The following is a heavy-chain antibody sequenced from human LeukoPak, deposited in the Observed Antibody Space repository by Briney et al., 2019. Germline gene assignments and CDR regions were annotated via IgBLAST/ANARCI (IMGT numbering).Heavy chain of an antibody. Sequence: TGGSPRLSCAASGFTVSSNYMSWVRQAPGKGLEWVSVIYSGGSTYYADSVKGRFTISRDNSKNTLYLQMNSLRAEDTAVYYCARDPLSGYFQHWGQGTLVTVSS. J-gene: IGHJ1*01. CDR2: IYSGGST. V-gene: IGHV3-53*01. D-gene: IGHD2-15*01. CDR1: GFTVSSNY. CDR3: ARDPLSGYFQH.